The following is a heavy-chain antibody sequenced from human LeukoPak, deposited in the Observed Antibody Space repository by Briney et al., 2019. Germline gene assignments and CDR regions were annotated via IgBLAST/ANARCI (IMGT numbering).Heavy chain of an antibody. J-gene: IGHJ4*02. CDR1: GGSISSSSYY. Sequence: SETLSLTCTGSGGSISSSSYYWGWIRQPPGKGLEWIGSIYYSGSTYYNPSLKSRVTISVDTSKNQFSLKLSSVTAADTAVYYCARRTRAVFFDYWGQGTLVTVSS. CDR3: ARRTRAVFFDY. CDR2: IYYSGST. D-gene: IGHD1-14*01. V-gene: IGHV4-39*01.